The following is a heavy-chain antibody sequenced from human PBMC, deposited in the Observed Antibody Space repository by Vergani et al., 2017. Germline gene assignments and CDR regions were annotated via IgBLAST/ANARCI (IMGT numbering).Heavy chain of an antibody. CDR3: ARIRWGSGWYSVDY. CDR2: IDWDDDK. Sequence: QITLKESGPTLVKPTQTLTLTCTFSGFSLSTSGVGVSWIRQPPGKALEWLARIDWDDDKYYSTSLKTRLTISKDTSKNQVVLTMTNMDPVDTATYYCARIRWGSGWYSVDYWGQGTLVTVSS. CDR1: GFSLSTSGVG. D-gene: IGHD6-19*01. V-gene: IGHV2-70*04. J-gene: IGHJ4*02.